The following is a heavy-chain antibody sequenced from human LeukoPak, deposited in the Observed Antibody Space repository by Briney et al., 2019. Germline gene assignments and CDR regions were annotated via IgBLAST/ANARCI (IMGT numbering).Heavy chain of an antibody. J-gene: IGHJ5*02. CDR1: GGSISSGGYY. CDR3: ARDLGWDIVVVPAAIENWFDP. D-gene: IGHD2-2*02. V-gene: IGHV4-61*02. CDR2: IYTSGST. Sequence: PSQTLSLTCTVSGGSISSGGYYWSWIRQPAGKGLEWIGRIYTSGSTNYNPSLKSRVTMSVDTSKNQFSLKLSSVTAADTAVYYCARDLGWDIVVVPAAIENWFDPWGQGTLVTVSS.